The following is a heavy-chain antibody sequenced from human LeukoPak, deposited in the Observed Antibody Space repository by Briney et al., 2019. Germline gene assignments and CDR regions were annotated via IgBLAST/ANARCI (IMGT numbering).Heavy chain of an antibody. J-gene: IGHJ6*03. V-gene: IGHV3-7*01. D-gene: IGHD3-22*01. CDR1: GFTFSSYW. Sequence: GGSLRLSCAASGFTFSSYWMSWVRQAPGKGLEWVANIKQEGSEKYYVESVKGRFTISRDNAKNSLYLQMNSLRAEDTAVYYCARGNGRYYDSSGYSYYYYYYYMDVWGKGTTVTVSS. CDR2: IKQEGSEK. CDR3: ARGNGRYYDSSGYSYYYYYYYMDV.